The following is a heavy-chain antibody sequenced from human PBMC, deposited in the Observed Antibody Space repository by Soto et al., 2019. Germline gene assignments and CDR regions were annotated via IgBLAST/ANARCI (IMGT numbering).Heavy chain of an antibody. J-gene: IGHJ4*02. CDR1: NDSISPYY. CDR3: ARTLYSYGPRFDY. V-gene: IGHV4-59*01. D-gene: IGHD5-18*01. CDR2: IYYSGST. Sequence: SETLSLTCTVSNDSISPYYWSWIRQPPGKGLEWIGFIYYSGSTTYNPSLKSRVTISVATSKNQFSLKLTSVTAADTAVYYCARTLYSYGPRFDYWGQGTLVTVSS.